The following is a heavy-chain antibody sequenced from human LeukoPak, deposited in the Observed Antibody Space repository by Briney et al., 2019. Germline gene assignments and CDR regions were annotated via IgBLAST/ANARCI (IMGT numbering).Heavy chain of an antibody. CDR2: INPNSGGT. V-gene: IGHV1-2*02. D-gene: IGHD2-15*01. Sequence: ASVKVSCKASRYTFTGYYMHWVRQAPGQGLEWMGWINPNSGGTNYAQKFQGRVTTTRDTSISTAYMELSRLRSDDTAVYYCASGREYCSGGSCYSSDDAFDIWGQGTMVTVSS. CDR3: ASGREYCSGGSCYSSDDAFDI. J-gene: IGHJ3*02. CDR1: RYTFTGYY.